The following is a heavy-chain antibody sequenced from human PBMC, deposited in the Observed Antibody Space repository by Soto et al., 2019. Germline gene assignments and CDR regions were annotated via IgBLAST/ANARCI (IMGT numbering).Heavy chain of an antibody. D-gene: IGHD6-19*01. Sequence: SETLSLTCTVSGGPISSGGYYWSWIRQHPGKGLEWIGYIYYSGSTNYNPSLKSRVTISVDTSKNQFSLKLSSVTAADTAVYYCARGVAGSRLLDYWGQGTLVTVSS. CDR2: IYYSGST. V-gene: IGHV4-61*08. CDR3: ARGVAGSRLLDY. J-gene: IGHJ4*02. CDR1: GGPISSGGYY.